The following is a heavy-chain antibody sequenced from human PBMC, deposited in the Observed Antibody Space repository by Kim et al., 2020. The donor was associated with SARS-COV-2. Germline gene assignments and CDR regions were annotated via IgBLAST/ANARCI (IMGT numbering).Heavy chain of an antibody. J-gene: IGHJ4*02. D-gene: IGHD6-6*01. CDR3: ARGWEYSSSPLYFDY. Sequence: QTFQGRVTMTRDTSISTSYMELSRLRSADTAVYYCARGWEYSSSPLYFDYWGQGTLVTVSS. V-gene: IGHV1-2*02.